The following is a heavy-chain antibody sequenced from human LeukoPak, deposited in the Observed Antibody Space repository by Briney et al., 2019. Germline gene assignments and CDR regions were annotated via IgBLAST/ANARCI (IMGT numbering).Heavy chain of an antibody. CDR1: GFTFSSYW. Sequence: GGSLRLSCAASGFTFSSYWMTWVRQAPGKGLEWVANIKQDGREKYYVDSVKGRFTISRDNPKNSLYLQMNSLRAEDTAVYYCASTRYADFWGQGTLVTVSS. D-gene: IGHD5-12*01. V-gene: IGHV3-7*01. CDR3: ASTRYADF. CDR2: IKQDGREK. J-gene: IGHJ4*02.